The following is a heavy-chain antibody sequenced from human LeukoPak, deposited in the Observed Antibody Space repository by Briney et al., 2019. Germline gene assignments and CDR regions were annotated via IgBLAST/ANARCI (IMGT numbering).Heavy chain of an antibody. V-gene: IGHV1-2*02. Sequence: GASVKVSCQASGYTFTDYYMHWVRQAPGQGLEGMGWINPNSDDPKYAQKFQGRVTMTRDTSISTAYMELSSPRSDDTAIYYCVRDGGHYYDASGYYSGFDYWGQGTLVTVSS. CDR3: VRDGGHYYDASGYYSGFDY. J-gene: IGHJ4*02. D-gene: IGHD3-22*01. CDR1: GYTFTDYY. CDR2: INPNSDDP.